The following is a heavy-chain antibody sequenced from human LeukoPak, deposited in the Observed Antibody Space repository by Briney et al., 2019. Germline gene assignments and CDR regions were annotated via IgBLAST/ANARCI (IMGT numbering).Heavy chain of an antibody. CDR2: INPKSGGT. CDR1: GYTFTGYY. Sequence: ASVKVSCKASGYTFTGYYMHWVRQAPGQGLEWMEWINPKSGGTNYAQKFQGRVTMTRDTSISTAYMELSRLRSDDTAVYYCARDGQDSSSWYGYYYYMDVWGKGTTVTVSS. V-gene: IGHV1-2*02. D-gene: IGHD6-13*01. J-gene: IGHJ6*03. CDR3: ARDGQDSSSWYGYYYYMDV.